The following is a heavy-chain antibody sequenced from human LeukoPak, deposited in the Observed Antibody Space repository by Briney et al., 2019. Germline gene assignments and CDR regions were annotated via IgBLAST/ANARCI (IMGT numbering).Heavy chain of an antibody. J-gene: IGHJ4*02. CDR2: IYYSGST. CDR3: AKSGGYGLIDY. V-gene: IGHV4-39*01. Sequence: SETLSLTCTVSGGSISSSSYYWGWIRQPPGKGLEWIGSIYYSGSTYYNPSLKSRVTISVDTSKNQFSLKLSSVTAADTAIYYCAKSGGYGLIDYWGQGTLVTVSS. CDR1: GGSISSSSYY. D-gene: IGHD1-26*01.